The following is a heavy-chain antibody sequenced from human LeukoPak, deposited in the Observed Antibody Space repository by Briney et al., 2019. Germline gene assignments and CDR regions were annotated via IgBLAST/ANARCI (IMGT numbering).Heavy chain of an antibody. V-gene: IGHV1-46*01. D-gene: IGHD1-26*01. CDR3: AAGGGSYYDFDY. J-gene: IGHJ4*02. CDR2: INPSGGST. CDR1: GYTFTSYY. Sequence: ASVTVSCKASGYTFTSYYMHWVRQAPGQGPEWMGIINPSGGSTSYAQKFQGRVTMTRDTSTSTVYMELSSLRSEDTAVYYCAAGGGSYYDFDYWGQGTLVTVSS.